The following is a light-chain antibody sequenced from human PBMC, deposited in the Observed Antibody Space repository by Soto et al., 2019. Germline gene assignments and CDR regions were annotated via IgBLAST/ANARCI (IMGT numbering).Light chain of an antibody. CDR1: SSDVGSYNL. J-gene: IGLJ2*01. Sequence: QSALTQPASVSGSPGQSITISCTGTSSDVGSYNLVSWYQQHPGQAPKLMIYEGSKRPSGVSNRFSGSKSGNTASLTISGLQAEDEADYYCCSYEGTVVFGGVTKQTVL. CDR2: EGS. CDR3: CSYEGTVV. V-gene: IGLV2-23*01.